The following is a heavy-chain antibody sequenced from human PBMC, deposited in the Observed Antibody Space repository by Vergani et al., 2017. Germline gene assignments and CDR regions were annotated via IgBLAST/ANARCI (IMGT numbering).Heavy chain of an antibody. Sequence: VELLESGGGLAQPGGSLRVSCSASGFRFTTYYMSWVRQAPGKGLEWVAVIKSDGRTSYAESVMGRCTISRETARNAVYLQMNILRVEDTGVYYGTRSECSGTTCYGHYFDLWGHGILVTVAS. CDR2: IKSDGRT. CDR1: GFRFTTYY. V-gene: IGHV3-66*02. D-gene: IGHD2-15*01. J-gene: IGHJ4*01. CDR3: TRSECSGTTCYGHYFDL.